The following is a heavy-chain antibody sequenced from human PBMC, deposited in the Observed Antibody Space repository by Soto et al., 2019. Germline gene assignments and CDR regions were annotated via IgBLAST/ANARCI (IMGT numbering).Heavy chain of an antibody. CDR2: IHSDGST. J-gene: IGHJ4*02. V-gene: IGHV3-53*01. D-gene: IGHD6-19*01. Sequence: XGSLRLSCSVSGFTVSDSMSWVRQAPGKGLECVSFIHSDGSTHYTDSVRGRFTISRDNSKNTLYLQMDRLRVDDTAVYFCARDASGPFDSWGQGTLVTVSS. CDR3: ARDASGPFDS. CDR1: GFTVSDS.